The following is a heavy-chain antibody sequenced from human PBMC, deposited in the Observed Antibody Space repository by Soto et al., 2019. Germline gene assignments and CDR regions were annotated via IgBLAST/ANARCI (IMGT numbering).Heavy chain of an antibody. J-gene: IGHJ6*02. V-gene: IGHV4-39*01. CDR1: GGSISSSSYY. D-gene: IGHD6-13*01. CDR3: ATSGSAAAGTGIGYYYGMDV. Sequence: QLQLQESGPGLVKPSETLSLTCTVSGGSISSSSYYWGWIRQPPGKGLEWIGSIYYSGSTYYNPSLKSRVTISVDTSKNQFSLKLSSVTAADTAVYYCATSGSAAAGTGIGYYYGMDVWGQGTTVTVSS. CDR2: IYYSGST.